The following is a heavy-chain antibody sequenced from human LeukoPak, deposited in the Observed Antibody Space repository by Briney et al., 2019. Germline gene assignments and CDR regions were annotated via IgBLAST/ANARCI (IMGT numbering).Heavy chain of an antibody. CDR3: ARGRDYYDSSGYYSAPFDY. V-gene: IGHV4-4*02. D-gene: IGHD3-22*01. CDR2: IYHSGST. Sequence: SGTLSLTCAVSGGSISSSNWWSWVRQPPGKGLEWIGEIYHSGSTNYNPSLKSRVTISVDKSKNQFSLKLSSVTAADTAVYYCARGRDYYDSSGYYSAPFDYWGQGTLITVSS. J-gene: IGHJ4*02. CDR1: GGSISSSNW.